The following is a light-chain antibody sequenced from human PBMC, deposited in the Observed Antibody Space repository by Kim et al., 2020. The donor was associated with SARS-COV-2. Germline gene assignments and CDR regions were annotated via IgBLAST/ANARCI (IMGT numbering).Light chain of an antibody. Sequence: NFMLTQPHSVSGSPGKTVTISCTRSSGSIASNYVQWYHQRPGSAPTTVIYDHNQRPSGVPDRFSSSINSSSKSASLIISGLKTEDEADYYCQSYRSNIGIFGGGTQLTVL. CDR1: SGSIASNY. CDR3: QSYRSNIGI. CDR2: DHN. J-gene: IGLJ2*01. V-gene: IGLV6-57*04.